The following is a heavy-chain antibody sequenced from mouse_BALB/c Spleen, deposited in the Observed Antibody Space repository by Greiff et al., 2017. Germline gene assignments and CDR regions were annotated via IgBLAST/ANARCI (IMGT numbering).Heavy chain of an antibody. CDR1: GYSFTGYF. J-gene: IGHJ1*01. CDR2: INPYNGDT. Sequence: EVQLQQSGPELVKPGASVKISCKASGYSFTGYFMNWVKQSPGKSLEWIGRINPYNGDTFYNQKFKGKATLTVDKSSSTAHMELLSLTSEDSAVYYCGRLTTVVDWYFDVWGAGTTVTVSS. D-gene: IGHD1-1*01. V-gene: IGHV1-37*01. CDR3: GRLTTVVDWYFDV.